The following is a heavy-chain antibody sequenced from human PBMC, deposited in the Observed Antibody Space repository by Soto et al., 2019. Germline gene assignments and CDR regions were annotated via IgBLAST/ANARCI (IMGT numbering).Heavy chain of an antibody. J-gene: IGHJ4*02. Sequence: QVQLVESGGGVVQPGRSLRLSCAASGFTFSSYGMHWVRQAPGKGLEWVAVISYDGSDKYYADSVKGRFTISRDNSKNXXYLQMNSLRAEDTAVYYCAKDYGHCSGGSCQYFDYWGQGTLVTVSS. CDR1: GFTFSSYG. CDR3: AKDYGHCSGGSCQYFDY. CDR2: ISYDGSDK. V-gene: IGHV3-30*18. D-gene: IGHD2-15*01.